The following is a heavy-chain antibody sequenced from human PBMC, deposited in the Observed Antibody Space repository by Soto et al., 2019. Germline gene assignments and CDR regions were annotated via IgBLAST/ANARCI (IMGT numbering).Heavy chain of an antibody. J-gene: IGHJ5*02. V-gene: IGHV3-33*01. CDR3: ARDLDDSSGPGP. CDR2: IWYDGSNK. Sequence: QVQLVESGGGVAQPGRSLRLSCAASGFTFSSYGMHWVRQAPGKGLEWVAVIWYDGSNKYYADSVKGRFTISRDNSKNTLYLQMNSLRAEDTAVYYCARDLDDSSGPGPWGQGTLVTVSS. D-gene: IGHD3-22*01. CDR1: GFTFSSYG.